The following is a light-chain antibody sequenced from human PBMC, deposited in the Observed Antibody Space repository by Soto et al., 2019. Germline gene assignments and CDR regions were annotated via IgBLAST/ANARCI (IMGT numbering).Light chain of an antibody. J-gene: IGKJ5*01. CDR1: QSISSY. V-gene: IGKV1-39*01. Sequence: DIPLTQSPSSLSASVGESVTITCRASQSISSYLNWYQQKPGKAPKLLIYAASSLHSGVRSRFSGSGSGTDFTLTISSLQPDDFATYYCQHYNSYSTFGQGTRLDIK. CDR3: QHYNSYST. CDR2: AAS.